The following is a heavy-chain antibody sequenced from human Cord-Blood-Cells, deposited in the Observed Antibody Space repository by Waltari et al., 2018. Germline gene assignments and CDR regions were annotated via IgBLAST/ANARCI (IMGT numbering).Heavy chain of an antibody. V-gene: IGHV1-24*01. CDR2: FKPEDGET. CDR3: AIPSKGGAFDI. CDR1: GYTLTELS. Sequence: QVQLVQSGAEVKKPGASVKVSCKVSGYTLTELSMHWVHQAPGKGLEWMGGFKPEDGETNYAHNFKGRDTMTEDTSTNTAYAQLSSLRSEDAAVYYCAIPSKGGAFDICGQGTVVTVSS. D-gene: IGHD3-16*01. J-gene: IGHJ3*02.